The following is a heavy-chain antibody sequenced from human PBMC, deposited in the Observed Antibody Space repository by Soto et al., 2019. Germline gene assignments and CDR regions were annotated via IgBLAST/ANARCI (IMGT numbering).Heavy chain of an antibody. J-gene: IGHJ3*01. CDR1: AFTFSNYA. D-gene: IGHD6-19*01. V-gene: IGHV3-23*01. CDR2: ISGSGGSA. CDR3: VREDSAWDSRGSFDF. Sequence: EVQLLESGGGLVRPGGSLRLSCAASAFTFSNYAMNWVRQAPGKGLEWVSVISGSGGSASYADSVQGRFTISRDNSKNTLYLQMNSLRAEDTGIYYCVREDSAWDSRGSFDFWGRGTMVTVS.